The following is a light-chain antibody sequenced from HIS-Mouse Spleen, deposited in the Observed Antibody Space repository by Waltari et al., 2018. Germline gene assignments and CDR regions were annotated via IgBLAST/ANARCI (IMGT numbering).Light chain of an antibody. J-gene: IGLJ2*01. CDR3: CSYAGSSTPVV. Sequence: QSALTQPACQPGQSITISCTGTSSDVGSYNLVSWYQQHPGKAPKLMIYEGSKRPSGVSNRFSGSKSGNTASLTISGLQAEDEADYYCCSYAGSSTPVVFGGGTKLTVL. V-gene: IGLV2-23*01. CDR2: EGS. CDR1: SSDVGSYNL.